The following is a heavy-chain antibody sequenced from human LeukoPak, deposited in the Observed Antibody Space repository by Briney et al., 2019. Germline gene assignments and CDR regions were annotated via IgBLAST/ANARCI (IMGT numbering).Heavy chain of an antibody. Sequence: PGGSLRLSCAVSGFTFTDNWMNWVRQAPGKGPEWVASIRQDGSEKTYVDSVKGRFTISRDNTKNSLSLQLNGLRAEDTAVYYCARDGTAAGLYFDLWGQGTLVTVSS. CDR1: GFTFTDNW. J-gene: IGHJ4*01. D-gene: IGHD6-13*01. V-gene: IGHV3-7*01. CDR3: ARDGTAAGLYFDL. CDR2: IRQDGSEK.